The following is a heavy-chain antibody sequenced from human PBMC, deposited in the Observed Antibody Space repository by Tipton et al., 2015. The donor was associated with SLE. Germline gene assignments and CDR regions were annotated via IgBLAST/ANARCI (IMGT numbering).Heavy chain of an antibody. Sequence: SLRLSCAASGFTVSSNYMSWVRQAPGKGLEWVSVIYSGGSTYYADSVKGRFTISRDNSKNTLYLQMNSLRAEDTAVYYCAKAGSSSPVNYWGQGTLVTVSS. CDR3: AKAGSSSPVNY. V-gene: IGHV3-53*01. CDR1: GFTVSSNY. D-gene: IGHD6-13*01. J-gene: IGHJ4*02. CDR2: IYSGGST.